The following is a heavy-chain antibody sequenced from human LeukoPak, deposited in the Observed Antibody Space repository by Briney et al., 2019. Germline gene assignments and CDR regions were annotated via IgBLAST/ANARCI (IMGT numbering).Heavy chain of an antibody. V-gene: IGHV3-38*03. Sequence: GGSLRLSCAASGFTVSSNEMSWVRQAPGKGLEWVSSISGGSTYYADSVKGRFTVSSDVSKNTLYLQMNNLRGEDTAVYYCASRHCSGENCYAGPLDFWGQGIQVTVSS. D-gene: IGHD2-8*02. CDR1: GFTVSSNE. CDR2: ISGGST. CDR3: ASRHCSGENCYAGPLDF. J-gene: IGHJ4*02.